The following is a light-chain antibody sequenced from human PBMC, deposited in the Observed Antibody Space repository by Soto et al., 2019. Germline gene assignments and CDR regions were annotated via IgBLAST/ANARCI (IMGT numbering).Light chain of an antibody. CDR3: SSYTSSSTWV. CDR1: SSDVGGYNY. J-gene: IGLJ3*02. Sequence: QSALTQPAFVSGSPGQSITISCTGTSSDVGGYNYVSWYQHHPGKAPKLMIYEVSNRPSGVSNRFSGSKSGNTASLTISGLQAEDEADYYCSSYTSSSTWVFGGGTKLTVL. CDR2: EVS. V-gene: IGLV2-14*01.